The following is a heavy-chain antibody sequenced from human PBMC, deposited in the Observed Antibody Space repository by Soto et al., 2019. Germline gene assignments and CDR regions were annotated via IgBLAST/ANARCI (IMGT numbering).Heavy chain of an antibody. J-gene: IGHJ4*01. CDR2: IYYSGST. Sequence: PSETLSLTCTVSGAPITINYWSWIRQAPGKGLEWIGYIYYSGSTTYNPSLKSRVTMSADTSKDQFSLKLNSVTAADTAVYYCAGDAGGPYDLWGQGILVTVSS. V-gene: IGHV4-59*01. CDR1: GAPITINY. CDR3: AGDAGGPYDL. D-gene: IGHD2-15*01.